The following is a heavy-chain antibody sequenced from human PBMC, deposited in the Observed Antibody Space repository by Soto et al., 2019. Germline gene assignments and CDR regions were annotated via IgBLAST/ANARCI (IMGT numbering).Heavy chain of an antibody. J-gene: IGHJ1*01. CDR3: ARGAYLNRSGYYYFQN. D-gene: IGHD3-22*01. CDR2: ISYSGNT. CDR1: GDSVTSGDYY. V-gene: IGHV4-30-4*01. Sequence: SETLSLTCSVSGDSVTSGDYYWTWVRQSPGKGLEWIGYISYSGNTAYNPSLSSRLTISLDTSKNHFSLKLHAATAADTAVYYRARGAYLNRSGYYYFQNWGQGTPVTVSS.